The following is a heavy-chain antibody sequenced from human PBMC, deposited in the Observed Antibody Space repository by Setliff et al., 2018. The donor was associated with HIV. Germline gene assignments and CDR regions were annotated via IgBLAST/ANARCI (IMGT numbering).Heavy chain of an antibody. J-gene: IGHJ6*03. CDR3: ASYYGSGAHYPYYYYMDV. CDR2: IAPNNGDT. D-gene: IGHD3-10*01. Sequence: ASVKVSCKASGYTFTDYFMHWVRQAPGQGLEWMGWIAPNNGDTRIQYRFQGRVTMTRDTSSNTAYMELSSLKSYDTAVYYCASYYGSGAHYPYYYYMDVWGKGTTVTVSS. CDR1: GYTFTDYF. V-gene: IGHV1-2*02.